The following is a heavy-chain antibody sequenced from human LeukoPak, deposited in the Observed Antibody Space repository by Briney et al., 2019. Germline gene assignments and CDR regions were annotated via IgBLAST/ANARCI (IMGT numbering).Heavy chain of an antibody. Sequence: SETLSLTCAVSGGCICSGPYSWTWIRQPPGKGLEWIGYIYYSGSTYYNPSLKSRVTISLDASKNQFSLKLSSVTAADTAMYYCARGDCTHGVCYNFDYWGQGTLVTVSS. V-gene: IGHV4-30-4*07. CDR1: GGCICSGPYS. D-gene: IGHD2-8*01. CDR3: ARGDCTHGVCYNFDY. J-gene: IGHJ4*02. CDR2: IYYSGST.